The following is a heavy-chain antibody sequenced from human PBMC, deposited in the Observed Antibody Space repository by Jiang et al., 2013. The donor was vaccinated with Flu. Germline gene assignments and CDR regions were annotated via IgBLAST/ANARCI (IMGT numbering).Heavy chain of an antibody. V-gene: IGHV4-59*08. Sequence: PGLVKPSETLSLTCTVSGGSISRYYWSWIRQPPGKGLEWIGYIYYSGTINYNPSLKGRVTISVDTSQNQFSLKLSSVTAADTAVYYCARPSATGTNDAFDIWGQGTMVTVSS. CDR2: IYYSGTI. J-gene: IGHJ3*02. CDR1: GGSISRYY. D-gene: IGHD6-13*01. CDR3: ARPSATGTNDAFDI.